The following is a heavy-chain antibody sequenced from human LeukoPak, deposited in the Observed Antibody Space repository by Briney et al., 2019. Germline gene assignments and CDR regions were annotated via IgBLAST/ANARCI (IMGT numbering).Heavy chain of an antibody. CDR2: IYYSGST. D-gene: IGHD1-26*01. J-gene: IGHJ4*02. CDR3: ARDPIVGATHGDY. CDR1: GGSISSGDYY. Sequence: PSETLSLTCTVSGGSISSGDYYWSWIRQAPGKGLEWIGYIYYSGSTYYNPSLKSRVTISVDTSKNQFSLKLSSVTAADTAVYYCARDPIVGATHGDYWGQGTLVTVSS. V-gene: IGHV4-30-4*08.